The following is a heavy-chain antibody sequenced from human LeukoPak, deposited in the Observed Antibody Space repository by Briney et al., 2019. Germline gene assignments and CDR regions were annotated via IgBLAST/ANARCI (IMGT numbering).Heavy chain of an antibody. CDR1: GGSISNKY. D-gene: IGHD6-13*01. J-gene: IGHJ5*02. CDR3: ARVWGSSWYKWFDP. V-gene: IGHV4-59*12. Sequence: PSETLSLTCTVSGGSISNKYWSWIRQPPGKGLEWIGYIYYSGSTNYNPSLKSRVTILVDTSKNQFSLKLSSVTAADTAVYYCARVWGSSWYKWFDPWGQGTLVTVSS. CDR2: IYYSGST.